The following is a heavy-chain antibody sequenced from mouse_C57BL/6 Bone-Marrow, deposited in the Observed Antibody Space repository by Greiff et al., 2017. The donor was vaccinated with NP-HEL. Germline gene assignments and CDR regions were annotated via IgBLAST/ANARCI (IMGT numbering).Heavy chain of an antibody. CDR3: AREYYGSSYFYWYFDV. CDR2: ISYDGSN. Sequence: ESGPGLVKPSQSLSLTCSVTGYSITSGYYWNWIRQFPGNKLEWMGYISYDGSNNYNPSLKNRISITRDTSKNQFFLKLNSVTTEDTATYYCAREYYGSSYFYWYFDVWGTGTTVTVSS. V-gene: IGHV3-6*01. CDR1: GYSITSGYY. J-gene: IGHJ1*03. D-gene: IGHD1-1*01.